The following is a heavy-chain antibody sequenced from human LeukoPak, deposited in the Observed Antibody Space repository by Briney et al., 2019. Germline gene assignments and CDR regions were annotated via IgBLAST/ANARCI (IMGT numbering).Heavy chain of an antibody. Sequence: SETLSLTCAVYGGSFSGYYWSWIRQPPGKGLEWIGEINHSGSTNYNPSLKSRVTISVDTSKNQFSLKLSSVTAADTAVYYCARCPWYGSHLDYWGQGTLVTVSS. V-gene: IGHV4-34*01. CDR3: ARCPWYGSHLDY. J-gene: IGHJ4*02. D-gene: IGHD6-13*01. CDR1: GGSFSGYY. CDR2: INHSGST.